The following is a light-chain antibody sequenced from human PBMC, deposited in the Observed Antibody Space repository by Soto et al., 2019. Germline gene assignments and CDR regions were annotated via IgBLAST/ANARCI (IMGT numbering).Light chain of an antibody. CDR3: QSYDSSLRGVV. CDR2: GNS. V-gene: IGLV1-40*01. Sequence: QSVLTQPPSVSGAPGQRVTISCTGSSSKIGAGYDVHWYQQLPGTAPKLLIYGNSNRPSGVPDRFSGSNSGTAASLAITGLQAEDEADYYCQSYDSSLRGVVFGGGTKLTVL. CDR1: SSKIGAGYD. J-gene: IGLJ2*01.